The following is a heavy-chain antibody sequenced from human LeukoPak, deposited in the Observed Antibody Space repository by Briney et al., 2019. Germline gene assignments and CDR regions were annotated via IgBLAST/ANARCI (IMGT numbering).Heavy chain of an antibody. CDR1: GFTFSSYE. Sequence: PGGSLRLSCTASGFTFSSYEMNWVRQAPGKGLEWVSYISSSGSTIYYADSVKGRFTISRDNAKNSLCLQMNSLRAEDTAVYYCASSTVTTGVVDYWGQGTLVTVSS. CDR2: ISSSGSTI. D-gene: IGHD4-17*01. J-gene: IGHJ4*02. V-gene: IGHV3-48*03. CDR3: ASSTVTTGVVDY.